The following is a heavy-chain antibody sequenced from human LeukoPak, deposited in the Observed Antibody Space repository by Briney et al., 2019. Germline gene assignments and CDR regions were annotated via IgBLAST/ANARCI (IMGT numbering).Heavy chain of an antibody. CDR2: MNPNSGNT. J-gene: IGHJ6*03. CDR1: GYTFTSYD. V-gene: IGHV1-8*03. CDR3: ARGISGSYDYYYYYMDV. Sequence: PEASVKVSCKASGYTFTSYDINWVRQATGQGLEWMGWMNPNSGNTGYAQKFQGRVTITRNTSISTAYMELSSLRSEDTAVYYCARGISGSYDYYYYYMDVWGKGTTVTVSS. D-gene: IGHD1-26*01.